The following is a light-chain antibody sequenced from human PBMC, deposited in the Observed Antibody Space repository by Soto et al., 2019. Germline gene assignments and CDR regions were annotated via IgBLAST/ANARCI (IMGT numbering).Light chain of an antibody. CDR2: KAS. J-gene: IGKJ1*01. Sequence: DIQMTQSPSTLSASVGDRVTITCRASQNIDRGLAWYQQKPGKAPKLLIYKASNLESGVPLRFSGSGSGTEFTLTITSLQPDDFATYYCQQYHFFWTFGQGTRVEIK. V-gene: IGKV1-5*03. CDR1: QNIDRG. CDR3: QQYHFFWT.